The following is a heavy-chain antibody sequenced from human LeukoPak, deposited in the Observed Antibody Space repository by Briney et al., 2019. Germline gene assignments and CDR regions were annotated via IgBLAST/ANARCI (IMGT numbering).Heavy chain of an antibody. CDR3: ARDVGDKFRDGDPGS. CDR1: GGSISSGGYY. CDR2: IYHSGST. Sequence: ASETLSLTCTVSGGSISSGGYYWSWIRQPPGKGLEWIGYIYHSGSTYYNPSLKSRVTISVDRSKNQFSLKLSSVTAADTAVYYCARDVGDKFRDGDPGSWGQGTLVTVSS. D-gene: IGHD4-17*01. V-gene: IGHV4-30-2*01. J-gene: IGHJ4*02.